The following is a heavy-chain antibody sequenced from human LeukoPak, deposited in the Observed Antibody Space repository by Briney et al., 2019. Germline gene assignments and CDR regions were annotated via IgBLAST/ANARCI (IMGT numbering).Heavy chain of an antibody. D-gene: IGHD5-24*01. CDR3: ARETPDGYDY. J-gene: IGHJ4*02. V-gene: IGHV3-23*01. Sequence: GGSLRLSCVASRFTFSNYGMSWVRQAPGKGLQWVSAITDSGGTTYYADSVKGRFTISRDNSKNTLYLQMNSLRAEDTAIFYCARETPDGYDYWGQGTLVTVSS. CDR2: ITDSGGTT. CDR1: RFTFSNYG.